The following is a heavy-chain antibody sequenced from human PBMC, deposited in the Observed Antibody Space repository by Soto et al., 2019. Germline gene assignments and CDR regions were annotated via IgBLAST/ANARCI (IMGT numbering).Heavy chain of an antibody. CDR2: IYHGGST. J-gene: IGHJ4*02. V-gene: IGHV4-30-4*08. CDR3: AREYSSSWYQIDY. D-gene: IGHD6-13*01. Sequence: SETLSLTCTVSGGSISSGDYYWGWIRQHPGKGLEWIGFIYHGGSTYYNPSLKSRATISVDTSKNQSSLKLSSVTAADTAVYYCAREYSSSWYQIDYWGQGTLVTVSS. CDR1: GGSISSGDYY.